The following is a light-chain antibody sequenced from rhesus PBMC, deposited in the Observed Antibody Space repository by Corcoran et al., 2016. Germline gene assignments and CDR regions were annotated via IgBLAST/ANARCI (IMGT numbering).Light chain of an antibody. CDR3: QHSYGTPFT. J-gene: IGKJ3*01. V-gene: IGKV1-74*01. CDR1: ENVNNY. CDR2: KAS. Sequence: DIQMTQSPSSLSASVGDRVTITCRASENVNNYLNWYQQKPGKAPKLLIYKASTLQSGVPSRFCGSGSGTDYTFTISSLQPEDVATYYCQHSYGTPFTFGPGTKLDIK.